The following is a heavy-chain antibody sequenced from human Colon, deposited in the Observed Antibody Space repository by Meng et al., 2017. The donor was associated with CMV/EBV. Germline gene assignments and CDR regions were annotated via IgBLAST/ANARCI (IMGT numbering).Heavy chain of an antibody. CDR1: GYTFTSYG. CDR2: ISAYNGNT. CDR3: ARMWGGQQLVLDP. Sequence: ASVKVSCKASGYTFTSYGISWVRQAPGQGLEWMGWISAYNGNTNYAQKLQDRVTMTSDTSTRTAYMELGSLRSDDTAVYYCARMWGGQQLVLDPWGQGTLVT. V-gene: IGHV1-18*01. D-gene: IGHD6-13*01. J-gene: IGHJ5*02.